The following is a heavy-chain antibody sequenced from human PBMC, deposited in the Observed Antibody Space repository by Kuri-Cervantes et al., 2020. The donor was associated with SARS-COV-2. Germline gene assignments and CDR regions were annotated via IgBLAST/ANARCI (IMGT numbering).Heavy chain of an antibody. J-gene: IGHJ6*03. Sequence: ASVKVSCKASGYTFTGYYMHWVRQAPGQGLEWMGWINPNSGGTNYAQKLQGRVTMTTDTSTSTAYMELRSLRSDDTAVYYCARDRLLWFGELLPPNPSYYYYMDVWGKGTTVTVSS. CDR3: ARDRLLWFGELLPPNPSYYYYMDV. D-gene: IGHD3-10*01. V-gene: IGHV1-2*02. CDR2: INPNSGGT. CDR1: GYTFTGYY.